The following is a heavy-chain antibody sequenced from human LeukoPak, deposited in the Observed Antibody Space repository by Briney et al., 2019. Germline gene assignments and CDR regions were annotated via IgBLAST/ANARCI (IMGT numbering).Heavy chain of an antibody. Sequence: SETLSLTRTVSGGSISSGGYYWSWIRQHPGKGLEWIGYIYYSGSTYYNPSLKSRVTISVDTSKNQFSLKLSSVTAADTAVYYCAREGRRPRYWFDPWGQGTLVTVSS. V-gene: IGHV4-31*03. J-gene: IGHJ5*02. CDR3: AREGRRPRYWFDP. CDR2: IYYSGST. D-gene: IGHD6-6*01. CDR1: GGSISSGGYY.